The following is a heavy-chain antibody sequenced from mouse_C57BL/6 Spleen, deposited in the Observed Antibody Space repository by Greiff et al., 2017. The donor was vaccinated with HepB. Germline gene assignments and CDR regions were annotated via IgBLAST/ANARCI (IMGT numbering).Heavy chain of an antibody. D-gene: IGHD2-5*01. V-gene: IGHV5-17*01. CDR1: GFTFSDYG. J-gene: IGHJ2*01. CDR3: ARDYSNYFDY. CDR2: ISSGSSTI. Sequence: EVQLQQSGGGLVKPGGSLKLSCAASGFTFSDYGMHWVRQAPEKGLEWVAYISSGSSTIYYADTVKGRFTISRDNAKNTLFLQMTSLRSEDTAMYYCARDYSNYFDYWGQGTTLTVSS.